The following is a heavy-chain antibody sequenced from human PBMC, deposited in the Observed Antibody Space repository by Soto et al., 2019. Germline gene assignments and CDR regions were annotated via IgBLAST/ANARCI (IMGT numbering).Heavy chain of an antibody. CDR3: GKARDVPSDWFDP. Sequence: EVQLLESGGGLVQPGGSLRLSCAASGFTFSNYAMGWVRQAPGKGLEWVSAISASGVNTYYANSVKGRFTISRDNSKNTLYLHMNSLRAEDTAVYYCGKARDVPSDWFDPWGQGTLVTVSS. V-gene: IGHV3-23*01. D-gene: IGHD2-21*01. CDR1: GFTFSNYA. J-gene: IGHJ5*02. CDR2: ISASGVNT.